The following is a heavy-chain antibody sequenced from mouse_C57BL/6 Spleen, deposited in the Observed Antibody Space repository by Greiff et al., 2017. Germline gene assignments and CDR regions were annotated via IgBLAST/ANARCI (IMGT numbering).Heavy chain of an antibody. V-gene: IGHV1-18*01. CDR1: GYTFTDYN. Sequence: EVQLQQSGPELVKPGASVKIPCKASGYTFTDYNMDWVKQSHGKSLEWIGDINPNNGGTIYNQKFKGKATLTVDKSSSTAYMELRSLTSEDTAVYYCARRGYDYDLYYFDYWGQGTTLTVSS. CDR2: INPNNGGT. CDR3: ARRGYDYDLYYFDY. J-gene: IGHJ2*01. D-gene: IGHD2-4*01.